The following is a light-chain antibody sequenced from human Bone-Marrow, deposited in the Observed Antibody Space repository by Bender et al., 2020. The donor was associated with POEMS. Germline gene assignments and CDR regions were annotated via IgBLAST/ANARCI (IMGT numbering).Light chain of an antibody. V-gene: IGLV2-23*01. J-gene: IGLJ3*02. CDR3: CSDAGSNTWV. CDR1: SSDVGTYNL. CDR2: EGS. Sequence: QSALTQPASVSGSPGQSITISCTGTSSDVGTYNLISWYQQHPGKAPKLMIYEGSKRPSGVSNRFSGSRSGSTASLTISGLQADDGGNYYCCSDAGSNTWVFGGGTKLTVL.